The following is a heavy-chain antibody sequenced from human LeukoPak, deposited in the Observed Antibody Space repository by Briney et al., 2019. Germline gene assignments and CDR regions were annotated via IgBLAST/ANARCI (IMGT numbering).Heavy chain of an antibody. D-gene: IGHD6-13*01. J-gene: IGHJ4*02. CDR2: INYSGAT. CDR3: ARVVDSSSRYYFDY. CDR1: GASINNFNYY. V-gene: IGHV4-39*01. Sequence: SETLSLTCTVSGASINNFNYYWGWVRQPPGKGLEWIGSINYSGATYYNASLKSRVTISVDTSENQLSLQVNSVTAADTAVYYCARVVDSSSRYYFDYWGQGTLVTVSS.